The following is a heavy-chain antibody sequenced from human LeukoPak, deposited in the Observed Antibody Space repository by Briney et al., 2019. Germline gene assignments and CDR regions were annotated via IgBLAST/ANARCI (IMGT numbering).Heavy chain of an antibody. Sequence: SETLSLTCAVYGGSFSGYYWSWIRQPPGKGLEWIGEINHSGSTNYNPSLKSRVTISVDTSKNQFSLKLSSVTAADTAVYYCARRYHGRYYDSSGPFNWFNPWGQGTLVTVSS. V-gene: IGHV4-34*01. J-gene: IGHJ5*02. CDR2: INHSGST. CDR1: GGSFSGYY. CDR3: ARRYHGRYYDSSGPFNWFNP. D-gene: IGHD3-22*01.